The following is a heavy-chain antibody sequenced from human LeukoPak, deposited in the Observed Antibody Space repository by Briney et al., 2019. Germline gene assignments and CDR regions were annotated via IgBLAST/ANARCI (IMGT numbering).Heavy chain of an antibody. CDR2: INPNSGGA. J-gene: IGHJ4*02. D-gene: IGHD3-10*01. CDR1: GYSFIGYY. CDR3: ARGKGYYDSGSYYTPYYFDY. V-gene: IGHV1-2*02. Sequence: ASVKVSCKASGYSFIGYYIHWVRQAPRQGLEWMGWINPNSGGANYAQKFQGRVTMTRDTSISTVYMELTRLRSDDTAMYYCARGKGYYDSGSYYTPYYFDYWGQGTLVTVSS.